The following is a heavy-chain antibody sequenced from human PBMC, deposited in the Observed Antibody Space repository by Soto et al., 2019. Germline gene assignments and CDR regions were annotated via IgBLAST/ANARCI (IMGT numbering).Heavy chain of an antibody. D-gene: IGHD6-19*01. Sequence: WGSLRLSCAASGFAFVNYGIHWVRQAPGKGLEWLAVIWYDGSDKYYADSVKGRFTISRDNSTSTAYMELRSLRSDDTAVYYCARLYSSGWPRSYSDYWGQGTLVTVS. CDR2: IWYDGSDK. J-gene: IGHJ4*02. CDR3: ARLYSSGWPRSYSDY. CDR1: GFAFVNYG. V-gene: IGHV3-33*01.